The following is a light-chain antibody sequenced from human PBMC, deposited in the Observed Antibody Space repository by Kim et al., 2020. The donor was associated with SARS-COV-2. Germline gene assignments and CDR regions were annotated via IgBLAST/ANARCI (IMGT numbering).Light chain of an antibody. CDR1: KSDVGRHNR. J-gene: IGLJ1*01. V-gene: IGLV2-18*02. CDR2: EVS. Sequence: QPALTQPPSVSGSPGQSVTISCTGTKSDVGRHNRVSWYQQPPGTAPKVVIYEVSNRPSGVPDRFSGSKSGNTASLTISGLQAEDEADYYCSSDTDYKTYVFGTGTKVTVL. CDR3: SSDTDYKTYV.